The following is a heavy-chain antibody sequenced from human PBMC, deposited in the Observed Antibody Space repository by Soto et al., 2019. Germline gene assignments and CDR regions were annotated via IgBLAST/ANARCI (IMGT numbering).Heavy chain of an antibody. V-gene: IGHV3-21*06. Sequence: GALRVCSADAGLSLTRYSMNWVRQAPGKGLEWVSSISSTTNYIYYGDSMKGRFTISRDNAKNSLYLEMNSLRAEDTAVYYWARESEDLTSNFDYWGQGTLVTVSS. CDR2: ISSTTNYI. J-gene: IGHJ4*02. CDR1: GLSLTRYS. CDR3: ARESEDLTSNFDY.